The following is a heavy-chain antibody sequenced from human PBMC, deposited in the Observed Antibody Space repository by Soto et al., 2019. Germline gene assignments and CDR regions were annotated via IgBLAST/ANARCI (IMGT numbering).Heavy chain of an antibody. Sequence: GGSLRLSCAASGFTFSSYAMSWVRQAPGKGLEWVSAISGSGGSTYYADSVKGRFTISRDNSKNTLYLQMNSLRAEDTAVYYCAKDGIPGGRPIPIYYMDVWGKGTTVTVSS. J-gene: IGHJ6*03. CDR1: GFTFSSYA. V-gene: IGHV3-23*01. D-gene: IGHD2-21*01. CDR3: AKDGIPGGRPIPIYYMDV. CDR2: ISGSGGST.